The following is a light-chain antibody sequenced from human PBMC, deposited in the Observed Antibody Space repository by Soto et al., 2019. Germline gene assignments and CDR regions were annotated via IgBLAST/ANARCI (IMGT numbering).Light chain of an antibody. Sequence: QSALTQPASVSGSPGQSITISCTGTSSDVGGNNYVSWYQQHPGKAPQLMIYDFINRPSGVSNRFSGAKSGNTASLTISGLQAEDESDYYCSSYTSSSTTYVFGTGTELTVL. CDR1: SSDVGGNNY. CDR3: SSYTSSSTTYV. V-gene: IGLV2-14*01. J-gene: IGLJ1*01. CDR2: DFI.